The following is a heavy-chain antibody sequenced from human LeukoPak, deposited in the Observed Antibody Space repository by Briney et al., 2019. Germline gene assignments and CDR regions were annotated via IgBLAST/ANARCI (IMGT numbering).Heavy chain of an antibody. Sequence: ASVKVSCKASGYTFTSYGISWVRQAPGQGLEWMGWISAYNGDTNYAQKLQGRVTVTTDTSTSTAYMELRSLRSDDTAVYYCARDLGFVDFWSGYPFDYWGQGTLVTVSS. CDR1: GYTFTSYG. CDR2: ISAYNGDT. CDR3: ARDLGFVDFWSGYPFDY. J-gene: IGHJ4*02. V-gene: IGHV1-18*01. D-gene: IGHD3-3*01.